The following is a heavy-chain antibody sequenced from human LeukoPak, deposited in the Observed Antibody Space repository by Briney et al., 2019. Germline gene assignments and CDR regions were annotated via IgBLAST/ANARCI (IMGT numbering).Heavy chain of an antibody. J-gene: IGHJ6*02. CDR1: GGSVSSDNYY. CDR2: IYHSGRT. CDR3: AGEWDYTDQPSYGFDI. Sequence: SETLSLTCTVSGGSVSSDNYYWTWIRQPPGKGLEWIGYIYHSGRTNYNPSLRSRVTISVDTSKNQFSLRLNSVTAADTAVYYCAGEWDYTDQPSYGFDIWGQGTTVTVSS. V-gene: IGHV4-61*01. D-gene: IGHD4-11*01.